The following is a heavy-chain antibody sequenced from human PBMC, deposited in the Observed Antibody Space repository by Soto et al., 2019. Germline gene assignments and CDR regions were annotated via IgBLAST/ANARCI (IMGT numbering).Heavy chain of an antibody. D-gene: IGHD6-19*01. CDR2: ISGDGGST. CDR1: GFTFDDYA. CDR3: AKDTYSIGRGSFDY. Sequence: GGSLRLSCAASGFTFDDYAMHWVRQAPGKGLEWVSLISGDGGSTYYADSVKGRFTISRDNSKNSLYLQMNSLSTEDTALYYFAKDTYSIGRGSFDYWGQGTLVTVSS. J-gene: IGHJ4*02. V-gene: IGHV3-43*02.